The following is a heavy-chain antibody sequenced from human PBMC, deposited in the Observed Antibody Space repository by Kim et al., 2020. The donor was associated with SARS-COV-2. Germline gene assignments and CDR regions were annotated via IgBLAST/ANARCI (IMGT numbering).Heavy chain of an antibody. CDR2: ISDTGSDR. CDR1: VFTFSGYG. CDR3: AKRLGPRTPNFDY. Sequence: GGSLRLSCAASVFTFSGYGMSWVRQAPGKGLEWVSAISDTGSDRNYANSVKGRFTISRDNSKNTLYLQMNSLRDEDTAVYYCAKRLGPRTPNFDYWGQGTLVTVSS. J-gene: IGHJ4*02. D-gene: IGHD1-26*01. V-gene: IGHV3-23*01.